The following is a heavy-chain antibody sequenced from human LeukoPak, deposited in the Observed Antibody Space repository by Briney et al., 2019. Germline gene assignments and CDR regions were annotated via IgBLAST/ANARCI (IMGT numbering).Heavy chain of an antibody. D-gene: IGHD3-3*01. V-gene: IGHV3-33*05. Sequence: GGSLRLSCAASGFTFSSYDIHWVRQAPGKGLEWVTIILYDGSNKYYADSVKGRFTISRDNSKNTVYLQMNSLTAGDMAVYYCARESSGGFDNWAQGTLVTVSS. CDR1: GFTFSSYD. CDR3: ARESSGGFDN. CDR2: ILYDGSNK. J-gene: IGHJ4*02.